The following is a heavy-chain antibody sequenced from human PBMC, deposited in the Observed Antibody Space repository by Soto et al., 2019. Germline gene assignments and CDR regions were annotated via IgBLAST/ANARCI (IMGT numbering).Heavy chain of an antibody. CDR2: ISSSGNTI. Sequence: PGGSLRLSCAASGFTFSSYAMSWVRQAPGMGLQWISYISSSGNTIYNADSVRGRFTISRDNAKNSLYLQMNSLRADDTAVYYCARDRSSSWYGRGYHYYGMDVWGQGTTVTVSS. CDR3: ARDRSSSWYGRGYHYYGMDV. V-gene: IGHV3-11*01. D-gene: IGHD6-13*01. CDR1: GFTFSSYA. J-gene: IGHJ6*02.